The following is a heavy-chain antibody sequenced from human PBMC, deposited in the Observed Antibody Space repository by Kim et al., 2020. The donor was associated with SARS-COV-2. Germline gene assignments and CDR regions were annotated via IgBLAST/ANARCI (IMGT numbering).Heavy chain of an antibody. J-gene: IGHJ4*02. CDR1: GFTFTMYS. CDR2: ISFDGSNT. CDR3: ARDPIYGSGRGYFDS. Sequence: GGSLRLSCAASGFTFTMYSMHWVRQAPGKGLEWVAFISFDGSNTDYADSVKGRFTVSRNSSKNTFFLEMSRLRREDTALYFCARDPIYGSGRGYFDSWGPGTLVTVSS. V-gene: IGHV3-30-3*01. D-gene: IGHD6-19*01.